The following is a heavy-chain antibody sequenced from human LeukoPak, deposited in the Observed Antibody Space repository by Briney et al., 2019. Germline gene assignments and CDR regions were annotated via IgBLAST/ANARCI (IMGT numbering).Heavy chain of an antibody. D-gene: IGHD3-16*02. CDR3: ASSGVSGDWFDP. CDR2: ISAYNGNT. J-gene: IGHJ5*02. Sequence: ASVKVSCKASVYSFTSYGISWVRQAPGQGLEWMGWISAYNGNTNYAQKLQGRVTMTTDTSTSTAYMELRSLRSDDTAVYYCASSGVSGDWFDPWGQGTLVTVSS. CDR1: VYSFTSYG. V-gene: IGHV1-18*01.